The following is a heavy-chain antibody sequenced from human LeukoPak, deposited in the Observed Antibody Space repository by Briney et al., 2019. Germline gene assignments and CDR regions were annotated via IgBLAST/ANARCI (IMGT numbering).Heavy chain of an antibody. J-gene: IGHJ4*02. D-gene: IGHD3-3*01. Sequence: ASVKVSCKASGYTFTGYYMHWVRQAPGQGLEWMGWINPNSGGTNYAQKFQGRVTMTRDTSISTAYMELSRLRSDDTAVYYCAREAAPYYGFWSGYSYYFDYWGQGTLVTVSS. CDR2: INPNSGGT. CDR3: AREAAPYYGFWSGYSYYFDY. V-gene: IGHV1-2*02. CDR1: GYTFTGYY.